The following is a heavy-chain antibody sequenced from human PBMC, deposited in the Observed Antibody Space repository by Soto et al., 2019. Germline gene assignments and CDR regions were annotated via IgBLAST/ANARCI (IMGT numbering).Heavy chain of an antibody. D-gene: IGHD2-2*01. V-gene: IGHV3-30*03. CDR1: GFTFSSYG. CDR2: ISENGSNK. Sequence: PGGSLRLSCAASGFTFSSYGMHWVRQAPGKGLEWVSVISENGSNKYYADSVKGRFTISRDNSGNTLFLQMYSLRAEDTAVYYCARYIPGVRYYGMDVWGQGTTVTVSS. J-gene: IGHJ6*02. CDR3: ARYIPGVRYYGMDV.